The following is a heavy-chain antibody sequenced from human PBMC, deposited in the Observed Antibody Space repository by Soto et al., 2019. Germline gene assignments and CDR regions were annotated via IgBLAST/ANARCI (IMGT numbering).Heavy chain of an antibody. D-gene: IGHD3-3*01. J-gene: IGHJ3*02. V-gene: IGHV3-23*01. CDR1: GFTFSSYA. CDR2: ISGSGGST. Sequence: EVQLLESGGGLVQPGGSLRLSCAASGFTFSSYAMSWVRQAPGKGLEWVSAISGSGGSTYYADSVKGRFTISRDNSKNTLYLQMNSLRAEDTAVYYCAKVTIFGVDPTYLDAFDIWGQGTMVTVSS. CDR3: AKVTIFGVDPTYLDAFDI.